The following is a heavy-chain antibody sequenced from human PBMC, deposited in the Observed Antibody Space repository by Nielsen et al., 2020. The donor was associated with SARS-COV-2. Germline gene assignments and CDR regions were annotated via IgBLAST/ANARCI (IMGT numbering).Heavy chain of an antibody. CDR3: AREYSSGWYYFDY. V-gene: IGHV3-7*03. J-gene: IGHJ4*02. D-gene: IGHD6-19*01. CDR2: IKQDGSEK. Sequence: VRQAPGKGLEWVANIKQDGSEKYYVDSVKGRFTISRDNAKNSLYLQMNSLRAEDTAVYYCAREYSSGWYYFDYWGQGTLVTVSS.